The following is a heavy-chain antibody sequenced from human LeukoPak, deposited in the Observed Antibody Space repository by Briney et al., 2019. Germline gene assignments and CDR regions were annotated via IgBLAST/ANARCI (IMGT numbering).Heavy chain of an antibody. D-gene: IGHD5-24*01. CDR3: VRDGREGFDI. V-gene: IGHV3-48*04. CDR1: GFAFNIYS. J-gene: IGHJ3*02. Sequence: HSGGSLRLPCVASGFAFNIYSMNWVRQAPGKGLEWVSYIKYDSSTIYYGDSVKGRFTISRDNVKNSLYLQVSSLRAEDTAVYYCVRDGREGFDIWGHGTLVIVSS. CDR2: IKYDSSTI.